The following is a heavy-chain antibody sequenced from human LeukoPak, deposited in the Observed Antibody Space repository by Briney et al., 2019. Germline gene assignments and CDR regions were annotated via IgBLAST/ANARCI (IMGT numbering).Heavy chain of an antibody. CDR1: GGTFSSYA. V-gene: IGHV1-69*04. CDR3: ATDSGSYGAYYYYGMDV. Sequence: EASVKVSCKASGGTFSSYAISWVRQAPGQGLEWMGRIIPILGIANYAQKFQGRVTITADKSTSTAYMELSSLRSEDTAVYYCATDSGSYGAYYYYGMDVWGQGTTVTVSS. D-gene: IGHD1-26*01. CDR2: IIPILGIA. J-gene: IGHJ6*02.